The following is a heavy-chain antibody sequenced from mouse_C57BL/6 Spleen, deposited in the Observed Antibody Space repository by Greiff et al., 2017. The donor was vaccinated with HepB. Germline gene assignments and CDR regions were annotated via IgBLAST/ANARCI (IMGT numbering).Heavy chain of an antibody. CDR3: ASLYDDHDGGFAY. CDR1: GYSITSGYY. J-gene: IGHJ3*01. CDR2: ISYDGSN. Sequence: EVQRVESGPGLVKPSQSLSLTCSVPGYSITSGYYWNWIRQFPGNKLEWMGYISYDGSNNYNPSLKNRISITRDTSKNQFFLKLNSVTTEDTATYYCASLYDDHDGGFAYWGQGTLVTVSA. V-gene: IGHV3-6*01. D-gene: IGHD2-4*01.